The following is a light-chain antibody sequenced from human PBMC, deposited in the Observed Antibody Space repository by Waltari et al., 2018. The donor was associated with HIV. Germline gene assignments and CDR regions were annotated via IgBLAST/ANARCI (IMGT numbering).Light chain of an antibody. V-gene: IGLV1-44*01. Sequence: QSVLTQPPSASGTPGQNVTISCSGNTSNTGTTIVNWYQQFPGAAPKLLIYSNNQPPSGVPARFSGSKSGTSASLAISGLQSEDEADYFCAAWDDTLNGLFGGGTKLTVL. J-gene: IGLJ2*01. CDR2: SNN. CDR1: TSNTGTTI. CDR3: AAWDDTLNGL.